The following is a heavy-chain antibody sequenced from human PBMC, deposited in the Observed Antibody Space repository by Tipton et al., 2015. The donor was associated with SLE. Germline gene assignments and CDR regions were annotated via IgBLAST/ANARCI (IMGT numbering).Heavy chain of an antibody. J-gene: IGHJ6*02. CDR2: IKQDGSEK. D-gene: IGHD2-15*01. Sequence: SLRLSCAASGFTFSSYWMRWVRQAPGKGLEWVANIKQDGSEKYYVDSVKGRLTISRDNAKKSLYLQMNSLRAEDTAVYYCARGYCSGGSCYGMDVWGQGTTVTVSS. CDR3: ARGYCSGGSCYGMDV. CDR1: GFTFSSYW. V-gene: IGHV3-7*01.